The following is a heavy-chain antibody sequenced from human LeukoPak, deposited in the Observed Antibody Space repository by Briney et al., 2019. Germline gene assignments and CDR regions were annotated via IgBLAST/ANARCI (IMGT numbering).Heavy chain of an antibody. D-gene: IGHD5-18*01. CDR3: ASLDTAKQPLANH. CDR1: GLTVSNHW. CDR2: IREERGQE. Sequence: GSLRLSCVASGLTVSNHWMSWVRQAPGKGLEWVANIREERGQEYYVDSVKGRFTISKNSAKNSLYLQMNTLRVEDTAMYYCASLDTAKQPLANHWGQGTLVTVSS. V-gene: IGHV3-7*03. J-gene: IGHJ5*02.